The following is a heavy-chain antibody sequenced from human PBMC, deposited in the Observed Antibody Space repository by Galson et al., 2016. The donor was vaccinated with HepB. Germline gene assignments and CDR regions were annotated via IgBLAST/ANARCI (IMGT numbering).Heavy chain of an antibody. Sequence: SETLSLTCTVSGGSISTYFCNWIRQPAGKGLEWIGSMFTSGNSNYNPSLKTRVTISLDPPKNQFFLKMSSVTAADTAVYYCAVWFGDVNYWGQGILVTASS. CDR3: AVWFGDVNY. V-gene: IGHV4-4*07. CDR2: MFTSGNS. D-gene: IGHD3-10*01. J-gene: IGHJ4*02. CDR1: GGSISTYF.